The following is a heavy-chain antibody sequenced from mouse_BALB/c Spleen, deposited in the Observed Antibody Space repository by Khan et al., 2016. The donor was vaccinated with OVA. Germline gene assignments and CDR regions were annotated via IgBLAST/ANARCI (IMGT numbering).Heavy chain of an antibody. V-gene: IGHV1S33*01. CDR1: GYTFTAYD. Sequence: ESGPELVKPGALVKISCKASGYTFTAYDINWVKQRPGQGLEWIGWIDPGDGSTKYNENFKDKATLTADKSSNTAYMPLHSLTSENSEVYICGIEGLRGVAVDYWGQGTSVSVSS. CDR3: GIEGLRGVAVDY. J-gene: IGHJ4*01. D-gene: IGHD2-4*01. CDR2: IDPGDGST.